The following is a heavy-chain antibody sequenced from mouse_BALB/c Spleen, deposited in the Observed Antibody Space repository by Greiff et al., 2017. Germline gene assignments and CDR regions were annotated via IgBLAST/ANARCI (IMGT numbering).Heavy chain of an antibody. V-gene: IGHV1-63*02. J-gene: IGHJ3*01. CDR2: IYPGGGYT. CDR3: ARGRGYDGFAY. CDR1: GYTFTNYW. D-gene: IGHD2-2*01. Sequence: QVHVKQSGAELVRPGTSVKISCKASGYTFTNYWLGWVKQRPGHGLEWIGDIYPGGGYTNYNEKFKGKATLTADTSSSTAYMQLSSLTSEDSAVYFCARGRGYDGFAYWGQGTLVTVSA.